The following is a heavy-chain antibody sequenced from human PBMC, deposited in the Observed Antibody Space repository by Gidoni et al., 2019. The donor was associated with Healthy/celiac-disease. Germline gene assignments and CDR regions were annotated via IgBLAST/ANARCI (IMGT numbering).Heavy chain of an antibody. J-gene: IGHJ4*02. CDR1: GFSLSTSGVG. CDR3: ARAPLWFGDRVFDY. D-gene: IGHD3-10*01. Sequence: QITLKESGPTLVKPTQTLTLTCTFSGFSLSTSGVGVGWIRQPPGKALEWLALIYWDDDKRYSPSLKSRLTITKDTSKNQVVLTMTNMDPVDTATYYCARAPLWFGDRVFDYWGQGTLVTVSS. V-gene: IGHV2-5*02. CDR2: IYWDDDK.